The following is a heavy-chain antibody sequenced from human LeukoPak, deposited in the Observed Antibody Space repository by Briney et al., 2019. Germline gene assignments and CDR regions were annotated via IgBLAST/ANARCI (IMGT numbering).Heavy chain of an antibody. D-gene: IGHD3-3*01. CDR3: ARGRYYDFWSGYSNGASDI. J-gene: IGHJ3*02. CDR2: IKQDGSEK. Sequence: GGSLRLSCAASGFTFSSYWMSWVRQAPGKGLEWVANIKQDGSEKYYVDSVKGRFTISRDNAKNSLYLQMNSLRAEDTAVYYCARGRYYDFWSGYSNGASDIWGQGTMVTVSS. V-gene: IGHV3-7*01. CDR1: GFTFSSYW.